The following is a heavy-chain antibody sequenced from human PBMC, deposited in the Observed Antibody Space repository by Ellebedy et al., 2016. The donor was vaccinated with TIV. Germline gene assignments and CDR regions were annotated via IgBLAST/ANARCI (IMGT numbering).Heavy chain of an antibody. V-gene: IGHV3-7*04. Sequence: PGGSLRLSCAASGFTFSRYWLSWLRQTPGKGLEYVAHIKFDESEAYHADSVKGRYFISRDNARKSLYLQMNNLRVGDTAVYYCARDTVEVPSGDAFDLWGQGTTVTVSS. CDR2: IKFDESEA. J-gene: IGHJ3*01. D-gene: IGHD2-2*01. CDR3: ARDTVEVPSGDAFDL. CDR1: GFTFSRYW.